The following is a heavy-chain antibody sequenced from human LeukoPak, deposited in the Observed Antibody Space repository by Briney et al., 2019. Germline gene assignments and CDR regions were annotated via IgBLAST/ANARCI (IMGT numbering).Heavy chain of an antibody. D-gene: IGHD3-22*01. CDR3: ARQYYYDSSGYYYVEYFQH. CDR2: IYYSGST. J-gene: IGHJ1*01. V-gene: IGHV4-39*01. CDR1: GGSISSSSYY. Sequence: SETLSLTCTVSGGSISSSSYYWGWIRQPPGKGLEWIGSIYYSGSTYYNPSLKIRVTISVDTSKNQFSLKLSSVTAADTAVYYCARQYYYDSSGYYYVEYFQHWGQGTLVTVSS.